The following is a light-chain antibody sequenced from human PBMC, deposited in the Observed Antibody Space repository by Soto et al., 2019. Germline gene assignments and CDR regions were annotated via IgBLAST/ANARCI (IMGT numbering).Light chain of an antibody. CDR1: QSVRSN. CDR2: GAS. V-gene: IGKV3-15*01. J-gene: IGKJ5*01. Sequence: EIVMTQSPATLSVSPGERATLSCRASQSVRSNLAWYQQKLGQAPRLLIYGASTRATGIPARFSGSGSGTEFTLTISSLQSEDFALYYCQQYNNWTPITFGQGTRLEIK. CDR3: QQYNNWTPIT.